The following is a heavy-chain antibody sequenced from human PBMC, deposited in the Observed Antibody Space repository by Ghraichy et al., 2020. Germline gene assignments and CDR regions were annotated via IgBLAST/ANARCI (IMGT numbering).Heavy chain of an antibody. CDR3: ARFSLAKWEYFDY. D-gene: IGHD1-26*01. CDR2: IYYSGST. Sequence: SETLSLTCTVSGGSISSYYWSWIRQPPGKGLEWIGYIYYSGSTNYNPSLKSRVTISVDTSKNQFSLKLSSVTAADTAVYYFARFSLAKWEYFDYWGQGTLVTVSS. J-gene: IGHJ4*02. CDR1: GGSISSYY. V-gene: IGHV4-59*01.